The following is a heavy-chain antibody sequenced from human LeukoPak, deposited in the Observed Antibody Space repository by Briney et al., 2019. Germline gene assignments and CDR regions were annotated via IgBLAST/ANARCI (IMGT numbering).Heavy chain of an antibody. Sequence: GGSLRLSSVASGFSFDKFGMHWVRQAPGKGLEYVSSVSADESGKYYTKSVRGRFSISRDNSKNTMYLQLGNLRPDDMGIYYCASLDRSEIPWGPGTLVTVSS. CDR3: ASLDRSEIP. J-gene: IGHJ5*02. D-gene: IGHD1-26*01. CDR1: GFSFDKFG. V-gene: IGHV3-64*01. CDR2: VSADESGK.